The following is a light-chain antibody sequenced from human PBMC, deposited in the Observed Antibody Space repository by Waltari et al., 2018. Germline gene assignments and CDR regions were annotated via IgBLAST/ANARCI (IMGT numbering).Light chain of an antibody. CDR1: NIGIRS. V-gene: IGLV3-21*04. CDR2: SDT. CDR3: QVWDSNNDHAFWV. Sequence: SYVLTQPPSVSVAPGETASIACGGNNIGIRSVHWYQQKPGQAPVLVIYSDTDRPSRIPERFSGSNSGNTATLTISRVEAGDEADYYCQVWDSNNDHAFWVFGGGTNLTVL. J-gene: IGLJ3*02.